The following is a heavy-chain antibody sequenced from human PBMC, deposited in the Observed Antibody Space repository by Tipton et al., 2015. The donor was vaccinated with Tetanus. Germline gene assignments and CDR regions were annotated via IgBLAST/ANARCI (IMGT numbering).Heavy chain of an antibody. Sequence: SLRLSCAASGFTFNNYAMHWVRQAPGKGLEWVSTLSGSGSATYYAGSVGGRFTISRDNSKSSLFLQMDSLRAEDTAVYFCAKSKRGYSYGSFDDWGQGTLVAVSS. CDR3: AKSKRGYSYGSFDD. CDR1: GFTFNNYA. CDR2: LSGSGSAT. D-gene: IGHD5-18*01. V-gene: IGHV3-23*01. J-gene: IGHJ4*02.